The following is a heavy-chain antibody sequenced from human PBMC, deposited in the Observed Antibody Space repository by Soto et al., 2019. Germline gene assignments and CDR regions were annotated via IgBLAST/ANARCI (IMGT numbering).Heavy chain of an antibody. CDR2: IRSERNSYAT. D-gene: IGHD5-12*01. Sequence: EVQLVESGGGLVQSGGSLKLSCTASGFTFSGSAIHWVRQASGKGLEWVGRIRSERNSYATAYAASLEGRVAISRDDSKNAAYLQINWRKIEDTAVYYFTRQVGYHNETSDYGGQGTLVTVSS. J-gene: IGHJ4*02. CDR1: GFTFSGSA. CDR3: TRQVGYHNETSDY. V-gene: IGHV3-73*02.